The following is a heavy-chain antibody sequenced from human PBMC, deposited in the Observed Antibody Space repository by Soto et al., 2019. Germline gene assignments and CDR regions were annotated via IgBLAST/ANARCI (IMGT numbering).Heavy chain of an antibody. Sequence: GGSLRLSCAASGFTFGSYGMHWVRQAPGKGLEWVAGISYDGSKKYYGESVKGRFTISSDNSKNTLYLQMNSLRVEDTAVYYCAKAIENYSTGYYKPFYYFGVDVWGQGTTVTVSS. D-gene: IGHD3-22*01. V-gene: IGHV3-30*18. CDR2: ISYDGSKK. CDR3: AKAIENYSTGYYKPFYYFGVDV. CDR1: GFTFGSYG. J-gene: IGHJ6*02.